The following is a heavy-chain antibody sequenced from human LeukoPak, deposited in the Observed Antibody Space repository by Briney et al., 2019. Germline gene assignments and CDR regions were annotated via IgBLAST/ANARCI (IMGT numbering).Heavy chain of an antibody. CDR3: ARVESPENWFDT. J-gene: IGHJ5*02. Sequence: GSVTVSCKASGYTFTSYYMHWVRQPPAQGLEWMGIINPSGGSTSYAQTFQGRVTISRDMSTSTVYMLRSSLTSEDTAVYYCARVESPENWFDTWGQGTLVTVSS. CDR1: GYTFTSYY. CDR2: INPSGGST. V-gene: IGHV1-46*01.